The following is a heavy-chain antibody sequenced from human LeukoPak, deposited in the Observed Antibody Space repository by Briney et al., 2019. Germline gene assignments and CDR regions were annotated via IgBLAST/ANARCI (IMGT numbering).Heavy chain of an antibody. J-gene: IGHJ4*02. Sequence: GGSLRLSCEASGFFFGSYSMNWVRQAPGKGLEWVSSISSSNNYIYYADSVKGRFTISRDNSKNTLYLQMNSLRAEDTAVYYCAKASSSSWYLDYWGQGTLVTVSS. CDR2: ISSSNNYI. CDR1: GFFFGSYS. V-gene: IGHV3-21*04. CDR3: AKASSSSWYLDY. D-gene: IGHD6-13*01.